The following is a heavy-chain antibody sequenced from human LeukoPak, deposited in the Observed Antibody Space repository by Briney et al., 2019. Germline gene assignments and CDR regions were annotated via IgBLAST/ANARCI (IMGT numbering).Heavy chain of an antibody. CDR3: AKDPPGSRIIMAAFDF. J-gene: IGHJ4*02. CDR2: ISATGGST. Sequence: GGSLRLSCAASGFTFSSYAMSWVRQAPGKGLEWVSSISATGGSTYYADSVKGRFTISRDNSKNTLYLQMNSLSAEDTAVYYCAKDPPGSRIIMAAFDFWGQGTLVTVSS. D-gene: IGHD3-10*01. V-gene: IGHV3-23*01. CDR1: GFTFSSYA.